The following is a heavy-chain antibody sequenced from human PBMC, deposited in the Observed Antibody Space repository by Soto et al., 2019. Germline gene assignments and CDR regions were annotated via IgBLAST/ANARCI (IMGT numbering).Heavy chain of an antibody. CDR3: AKDRSRYSSGWHNWFDP. CDR2: IIPIFGTA. D-gene: IGHD6-19*01. CDR1: GGTFSSYA. J-gene: IGHJ5*02. Sequence: QVQLVQSGAEVKKPGSSVKVSCKASGGTFSSYAISWVRQAPGQGLEWMGGIIPIFGTANYAQKFQGRVTITADESTSTAYMELSSLRSEDTAVYYCAKDRSRYSSGWHNWFDPWGQGTLVTVSS. V-gene: IGHV1-69*01.